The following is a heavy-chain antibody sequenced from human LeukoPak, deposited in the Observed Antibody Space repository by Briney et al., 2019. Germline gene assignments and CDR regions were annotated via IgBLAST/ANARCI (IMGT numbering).Heavy chain of an antibody. Sequence: GGSLRLSCAASGDSFRDYGMNWVRQAPGKGLDWVSYISITSNTIHYADSVKGRSTISRDNAKNSLYLQMTSPRADDTAIYYSARGRLDAYDYWAQGPLVSVSS. CDR3: ARGRLDAYDY. J-gene: IGHJ4*02. D-gene: IGHD5-24*01. V-gene: IGHV3-48*03. CDR1: GDSFRDYG. CDR2: ISITSNTI.